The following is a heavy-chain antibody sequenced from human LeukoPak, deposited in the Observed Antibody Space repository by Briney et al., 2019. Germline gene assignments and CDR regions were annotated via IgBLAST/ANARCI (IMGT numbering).Heavy chain of an antibody. CDR3: AREGAYTNFVNRFDA. CDR2: INHDGTT. D-gene: IGHD2-2*02. J-gene: IGHJ5*02. Sequence: SETLSLTCAVYGGSLRDYYWSWIRQPPGKGLEWIGEINHDGTTNYNPSLKSRVIMSVDASKSQFFLTLTPVTAADTAVYYCAREGAYTNFVNRFDAWGQGTLVTVSS. V-gene: IGHV4-34*01. CDR1: GGSLRDYY.